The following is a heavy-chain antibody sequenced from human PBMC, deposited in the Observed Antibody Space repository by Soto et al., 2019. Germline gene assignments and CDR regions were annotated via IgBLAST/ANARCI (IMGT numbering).Heavy chain of an antibody. V-gene: IGHV4-34*01. CDR3: ATDSATSYFGMDV. Sequence: SETLSLTCAVYGGSFAGNYRSWIRQPPGKGLEWIGEVNDSGGTNFNPSLKSRVTISVDTSKKQFTLKLTSVTAAGTAVYYCATDSATSYFGMDVWGHGTTVTVSS. D-gene: IGHD1-26*01. J-gene: IGHJ6*02. CDR1: GGSFAGNY. CDR2: VNDSGGT.